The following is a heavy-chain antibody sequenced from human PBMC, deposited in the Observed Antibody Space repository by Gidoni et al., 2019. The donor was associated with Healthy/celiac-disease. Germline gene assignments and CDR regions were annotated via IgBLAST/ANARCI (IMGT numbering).Heavy chain of an antibody. V-gene: IGHV3-73*02. J-gene: IGHJ6*04. CDR1: GFTFRGSA. CDR3: TRLYYDFWSGYLPKTYYYYGMDV. Sequence: EVQLVESGGGLVQPGGSLKLSCAASGFTFRGSAMHWVRQASGKGLEWVGRIRSKANSYATAYAASVKGRFTISRDDSKNTAYLQMNSLKTEDTAVYYCTRLYYDFWSGYLPKTYYYYGMDVWGKGTTVTVSS. D-gene: IGHD3-3*01. CDR2: IRSKANSYAT.